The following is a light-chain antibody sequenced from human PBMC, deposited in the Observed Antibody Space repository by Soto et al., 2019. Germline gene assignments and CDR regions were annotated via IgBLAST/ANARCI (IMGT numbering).Light chain of an antibody. Sequence: QSVLTQPPSASGTPGQTVTISCSGGSSNIGSNHVYWYQHLPGTAPKLLIYRNNQRPSGVPDRFSGSKSGTSASLAISGLRSEDEADYYCAAWDDSLSGVFGGGTQLTVL. J-gene: IGLJ3*02. V-gene: IGLV1-47*01. CDR1: SSNIGSNH. CDR2: RNN. CDR3: AAWDDSLSGV.